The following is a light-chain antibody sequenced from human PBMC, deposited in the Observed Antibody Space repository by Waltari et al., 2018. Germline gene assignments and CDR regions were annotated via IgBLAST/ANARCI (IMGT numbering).Light chain of an antibody. V-gene: IGKV3-15*01. Sequence: EIVMTQSPATLSVSPGERATLSCRASQSVSINLAWYQQKPGQAPRLLISEASTRATGIPASFSGSGSGTEFTLTISSLQSEDFAVYYCQQYNNWPPLTFGGGTKVEIK. CDR2: EAS. CDR1: QSVSIN. J-gene: IGKJ4*01. CDR3: QQYNNWPPLT.